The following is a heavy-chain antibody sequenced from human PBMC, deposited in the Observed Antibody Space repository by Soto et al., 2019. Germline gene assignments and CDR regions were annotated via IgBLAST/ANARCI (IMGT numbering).Heavy chain of an antibody. CDR3: EREGSGDFFDY. CDR2: ISHSGSNK. J-gene: IGHJ4*02. D-gene: IGHD4-17*01. Sequence: GGSLRLSCAASGFTFSTYEMNWVRQTPGKGLEWVSYISHSGSNKYYADSVKGRLIISRDNAKNSIYLQMNSLRAEDTAVYYCEREGSGDFFDYWGQGTLVTVSS. CDR1: GFTFSTYE. V-gene: IGHV3-48*03.